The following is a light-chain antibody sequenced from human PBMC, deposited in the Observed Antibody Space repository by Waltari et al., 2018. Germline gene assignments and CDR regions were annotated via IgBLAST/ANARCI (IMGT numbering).Light chain of an antibody. J-gene: IGLJ2*01. CDR3: CSYAGSYVV. CDR2: DVS. Sequence: QSALTQPRSVSGSPGQSVTISCTGPSSDVGGYNYVSWYHQHPGKAPKLMIYDVSKRPSGVPDRFSGSKSGNTASLTISGLQAEDEADYYRCSYAGSYVVFGGGTKLTVL. CDR1: SSDVGGYNY. V-gene: IGLV2-11*01.